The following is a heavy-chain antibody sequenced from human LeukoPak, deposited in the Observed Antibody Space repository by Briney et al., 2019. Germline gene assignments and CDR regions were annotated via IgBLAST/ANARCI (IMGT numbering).Heavy chain of an antibody. Sequence: ASVKVSCKASGYTLTSYVINWVRQATGQGLEWMGWMNPNSGNTGYAQKFQGRVTMTRNTSISTAYMELSSLRSEDTAVYYCARRSGLYAFDIWGQGTMVTVSS. D-gene: IGHD4/OR15-4a*01. J-gene: IGHJ3*02. V-gene: IGHV1-8*01. CDR3: ARRSGLYAFDI. CDR2: MNPNSGNT. CDR1: GYTLTSYV.